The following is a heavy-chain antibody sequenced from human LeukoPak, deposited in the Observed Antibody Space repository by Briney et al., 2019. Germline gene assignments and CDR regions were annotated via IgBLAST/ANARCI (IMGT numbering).Heavy chain of an antibody. Sequence: GGSLRLSCAASGFTFSYYGMHWVRQAPGKGLERVAVISYDGSNKYYAESVKGRFTISRDNSKNTLYLQMNSLSAEDTAVYYCAKANYYDSSGYYENLDYWGQGTLVTVSS. V-gene: IGHV3-30*18. CDR3: AKANYYDSSGYYENLDY. J-gene: IGHJ4*02. D-gene: IGHD3-22*01. CDR2: ISYDGSNK. CDR1: GFTFSYYG.